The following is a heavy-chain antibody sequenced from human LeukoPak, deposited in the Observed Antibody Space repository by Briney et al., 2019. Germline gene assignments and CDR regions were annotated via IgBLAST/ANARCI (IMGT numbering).Heavy chain of an antibody. CDR1: GFTFTSST. V-gene: IGHV1-58*01. J-gene: IGHJ6*04. CDR2: IVVGCGKT. D-gene: IGHD3-9*01. Sequence: SVTVCCKASGFTFTSSTVEWVRQARGQRHEWIGWIVVGCGKTNYAQKFQERVTITRDMSTSTAYMELSSLSSKDTAVYYCAAANYDILTDYYYYGMDVWGKGTTVTVSS. CDR3: AAANYDILTDYYYYGMDV.